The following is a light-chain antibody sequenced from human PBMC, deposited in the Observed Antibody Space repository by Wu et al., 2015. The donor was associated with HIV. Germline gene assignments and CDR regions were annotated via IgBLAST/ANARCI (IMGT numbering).Light chain of an antibody. CDR3: QQYGNSQYS. Sequence: ATLSXGASRXVSGQLLSLVPAXNLASXPRLLIYDASIRATGIPDRFSGSGSGTDFTLTISGLEPEDFAVYYCQQYGNSQYSFGQGTKLEIK. V-gene: IGKV3D-20*01. CDR1: RXVSGQL. J-gene: IGKJ2*03. CDR2: DAS.